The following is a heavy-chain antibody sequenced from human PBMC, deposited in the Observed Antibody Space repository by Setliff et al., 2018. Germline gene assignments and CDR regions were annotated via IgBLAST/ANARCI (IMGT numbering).Heavy chain of an antibody. CDR2: INLSGGST. D-gene: IGHD6-19*01. CDR1: GYTFTSYY. J-gene: IGHJ4*02. V-gene: IGHV1-46*01. CDR3: ARSPPNRGSGSGWYGDF. Sequence: ASVKVSCKASGYTFTSYYMHWVRQAPGQGLEWMGIINLSGGSTSYAQKFQGRVTMPRDTSTSTVYLELRSLTSDDTAVYYCARSPPNRGSGSGWYGDFWGQGTLVTVSS.